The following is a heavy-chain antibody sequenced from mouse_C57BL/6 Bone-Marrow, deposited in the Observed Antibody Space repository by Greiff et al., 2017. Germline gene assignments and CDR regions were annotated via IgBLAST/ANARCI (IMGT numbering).Heavy chain of an antibody. CDR1: GFNIKDDY. D-gene: IGHD2-2*01. V-gene: IGHV14-4*01. CDR3: TSLLCLSY. Sequence: VQLKESGAELVRPGASVKLSCTASGFNIKDDYMHWVQQSPEQGLEWIGWIDPENGDTEYASKFQGKVTITADTSSNPAYLQLSSLTAEDTAVYYCTSLLCLSYWGQGTLVTVSA. CDR2: IDPENGDT. J-gene: IGHJ3*01.